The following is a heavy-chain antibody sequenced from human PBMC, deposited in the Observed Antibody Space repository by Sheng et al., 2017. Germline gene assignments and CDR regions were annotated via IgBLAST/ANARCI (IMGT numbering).Heavy chain of an antibody. Sequence: QVQLVQSGAEVKKPGSSLKVSCKASGGTITDYTIDWVRQAPGQGLEWVGRIVAFLGVTNYAPRFQGRVTITADKSTSTVYLELTSLRSDDTAKYYCARLIVSDGDTSMINFWGQGTPVTVSS. D-gene: IGHD5-18*01. J-gene: IGHJ4*02. CDR2: IVAFLGVT. V-gene: IGHV1-69*02. CDR1: GGTITDYT. CDR3: ARLIVSDGDTSMINF.